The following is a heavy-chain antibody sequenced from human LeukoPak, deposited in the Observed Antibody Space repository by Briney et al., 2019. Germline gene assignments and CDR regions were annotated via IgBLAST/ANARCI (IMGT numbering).Heavy chain of an antibody. CDR3: ARLRVVVVSDAFDI. CDR2: IYTRGST. CDR1: GGSISSYY. J-gene: IGHJ3*02. D-gene: IGHD3-22*01. Sequence: PSETLSLTCTVSGGSISSYYWSWLRQPAGKGLEWIGRIYTRGSTNYNPSLTSRVTMSVDTSKNQFSLKLSSVTAADTAVYYCARLRVVVVSDAFDIWGQGTMVTVSS. V-gene: IGHV4-4*07.